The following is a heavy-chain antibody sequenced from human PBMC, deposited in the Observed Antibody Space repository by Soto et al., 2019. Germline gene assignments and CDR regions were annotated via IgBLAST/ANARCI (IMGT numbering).Heavy chain of an antibody. CDR2: INHSGST. Sequence: SETLSLSCAVYGGSFSGYYWSWIRQPPGKGLEWIGEINHSGSTNYNPSLKSRVTISVDTSKNQFSLKLSSVTAADTAVYYCARVTPRACRIAVAGKGYYFDYWGQGTLVTVSS. D-gene: IGHD6-19*01. V-gene: IGHV4-34*01. CDR1: GGSFSGYY. J-gene: IGHJ4*02. CDR3: ARVTPRACRIAVAGKGYYFDY.